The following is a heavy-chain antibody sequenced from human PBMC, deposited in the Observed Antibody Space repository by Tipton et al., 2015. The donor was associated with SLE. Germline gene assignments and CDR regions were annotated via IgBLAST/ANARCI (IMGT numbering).Heavy chain of an antibody. CDR2: INHSGST. D-gene: IGHD6-13*01. CDR3: ARDLGSSGSFDY. J-gene: IGHJ4*02. CDR1: GGSIRSHY. V-gene: IGHV4-59*11. Sequence: TLSLTCTVSGGSIRSHYWSWIRQPPGKGLEWIGEINHSGSTNYNPSLKSRVTISVDTSKNQFSLKLSSVTAADTAVYHCARDLGSSGSFDYWGQGTLVTVSS.